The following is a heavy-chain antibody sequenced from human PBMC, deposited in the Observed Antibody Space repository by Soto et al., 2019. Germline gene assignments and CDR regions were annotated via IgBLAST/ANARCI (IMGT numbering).Heavy chain of an antibody. J-gene: IGHJ6*02. CDR1: GYTFTSYG. D-gene: IGHD3-10*01. V-gene: IGHV1-18*01. CDR2: ISAYNGNT. Sequence: QVQLVQSGAEVKKPGASVKVSCKASGYTFTSYGISWVRQAHGQGLEWMGWISAYNGNTNYAQKLQGRVTMTTDTSTSTAYMELRSLRSDDTAVYYCARDAPYYYGSGSYGMDVWGQGTTVTVSS. CDR3: ARDAPYYYGSGSYGMDV.